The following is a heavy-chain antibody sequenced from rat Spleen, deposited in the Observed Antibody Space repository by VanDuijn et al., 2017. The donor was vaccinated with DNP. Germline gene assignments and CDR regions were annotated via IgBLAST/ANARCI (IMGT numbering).Heavy chain of an antibody. CDR3: ARWHLYLSYFDY. J-gene: IGHJ2*01. CDR1: GFSLTSYT. V-gene: IGHV2-6*01. D-gene: IGHD1-2*01. Sequence: QVQLKESGPGLVQPSQTLSLTCTVSGFSLTSYTVNWVRQPPGKGLEWIAAISSGGSTYYNSALKSRLSISRDTSKSQVLLEMNSLQTEDTAMYFCARWHLYLSYFDYWGQGVMVTVSS. CDR2: ISSGGST.